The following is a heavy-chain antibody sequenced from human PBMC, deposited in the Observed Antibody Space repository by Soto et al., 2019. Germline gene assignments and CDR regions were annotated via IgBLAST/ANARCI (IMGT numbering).Heavy chain of an antibody. D-gene: IGHD2-2*02. CDR2: IYWDDDK. CDR1: GFSLSTSGVG. J-gene: IGHJ5*02. V-gene: IGHV2-5*02. CDR3: ALSILATFDP. Sequence: QITLKESGTTLVKPTQTLTLTCTFSGFSLSTSGVGVGWIRQPPGKALEWLALIYWDDDKRYSPSLKSRLTFTDDTSKNQVVLTMTNIDPVDTSTYYSALSILATFDPWGQGTLVTVCS.